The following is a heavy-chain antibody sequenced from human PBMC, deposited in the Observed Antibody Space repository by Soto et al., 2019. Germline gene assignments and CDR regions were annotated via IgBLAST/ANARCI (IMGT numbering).Heavy chain of an antibody. V-gene: IGHV1-2*02. J-gene: IGHJ4*02. CDR2: INPNSGGT. CDR3: ASAAVTGTAGLDF. Sequence: QVLLLQSGAEVKKPGASVKVSCKASGYTFSGFYMHWVRQAPGQGLEWMGWINPNSGGTKSAEKFQGRVTMDRDKSISTAYMELSRLTSDDTAVYHCASAAVTGTAGLDFWGQGTQVTVSS. CDR1: GYTFSGFY. D-gene: IGHD6-19*01.